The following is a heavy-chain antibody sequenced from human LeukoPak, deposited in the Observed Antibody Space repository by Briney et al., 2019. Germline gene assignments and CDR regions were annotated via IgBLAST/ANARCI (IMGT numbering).Heavy chain of an antibody. Sequence: ASVKVSCKASGYTFTTYSISWVRQAPGQGLEWMGWISAYNGNTNYAQKLQGRVTMTTDTSTSTAYMELRSLRSDDTAVYYCARDPSGRYCNGGSCYSPYWGQGTLVTVSS. CDR3: ARDPSGRYCNGGSCYSPY. D-gene: IGHD2-15*01. CDR2: ISAYNGNT. J-gene: IGHJ4*02. CDR1: GYTFTTYS. V-gene: IGHV1-18*04.